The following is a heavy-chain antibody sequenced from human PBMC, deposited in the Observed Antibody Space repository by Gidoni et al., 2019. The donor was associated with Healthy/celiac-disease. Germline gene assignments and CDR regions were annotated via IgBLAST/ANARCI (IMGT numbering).Heavy chain of an antibody. J-gene: IGHJ4*02. V-gene: IGHV4-39*01. CDR3: AIPRTEYSSGWYDFDY. CDR2: IYYSGST. CDR1: GGSISSSSYY. D-gene: IGHD6-19*01. Sequence: QLQLQESGPGLVKPSETLSLTCTVSGGSISSSSYYWGWIRQPPGKGLEWIGSIYYSGSTYYNPSLKSRVTISVDTSKNQFSLKLSSVTAADTAVYYCAIPRTEYSSGWYDFDYWGQGTLVTVSS.